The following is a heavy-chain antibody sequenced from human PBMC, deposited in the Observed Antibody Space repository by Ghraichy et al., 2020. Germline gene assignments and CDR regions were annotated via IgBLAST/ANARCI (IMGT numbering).Heavy chain of an antibody. CDR3: ARANSYDSRGYYVY. CDR2: INGDGTTT. V-gene: IGHV3-74*01. D-gene: IGHD3-22*01. J-gene: IGHJ4*02. CDR1: GFTFSSSW. Sequence: GGSLRLSCVASGFTFSSSWMQWVRHVPGKGLEWISRINGDGTTTNYAGSVEGRFTISRDNAKNTVHLQMNSLRVEDTAVYYCARANSYDSRGYYVYWGQGSQVTVSS.